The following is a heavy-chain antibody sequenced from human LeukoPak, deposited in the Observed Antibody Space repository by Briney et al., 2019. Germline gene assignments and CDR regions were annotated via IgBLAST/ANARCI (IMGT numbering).Heavy chain of an antibody. CDR2: IYYSGST. CDR1: GGSISNYY. Sequence: SETLSLTCTVSGGSISNYYWGWIRQAPGKGLEWIGSIYYSGSTYYNPSLKSRVTISVDTSKNQFSLKLSSVTAADTAVYYCARHRGGYSYGYVPFYFDYWGQGTLVTVSS. CDR3: ARHRGGYSYGYVPFYFDY. J-gene: IGHJ4*02. V-gene: IGHV4-39*01. D-gene: IGHD5-18*01.